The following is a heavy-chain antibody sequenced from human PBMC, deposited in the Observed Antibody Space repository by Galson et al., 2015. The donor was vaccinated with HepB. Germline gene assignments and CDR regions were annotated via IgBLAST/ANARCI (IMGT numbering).Heavy chain of an antibody. Sequence: QSGAEVKKPGESLKISCEGSGYRFSMYWIGWVRQMPGRGLEWMGSIYPSASETRYSPSFQGQVTISADKSISTAYLQWSSLKAADTAMYYYARRQIYGSGLYSMDVWGQGTTVTVSS. V-gene: IGHV5-51*01. CDR3: ARRQIYGSGLYSMDV. CDR2: IYPSASET. J-gene: IGHJ6*02. CDR1: GYRFSMYW. D-gene: IGHD2-15*01.